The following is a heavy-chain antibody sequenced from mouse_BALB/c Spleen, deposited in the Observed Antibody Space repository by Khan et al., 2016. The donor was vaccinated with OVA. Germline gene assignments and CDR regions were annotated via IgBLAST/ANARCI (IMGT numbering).Heavy chain of an antibody. V-gene: IGHV5-6-5*01. CDR1: GFTFSNYA. Sequence: EVELVESGGGLVKPGGSLKLSCAASGFTFSNYAMSWVRQSPEKRLEWVASISSGDSTYYPDSVKGRFTISRDNARNILYLQMSSLRSEDTAMYYCARDYWFAYWGQGTLVTVCA. CDR3: ARDYWFAY. J-gene: IGHJ3*01. CDR2: ISSGDST.